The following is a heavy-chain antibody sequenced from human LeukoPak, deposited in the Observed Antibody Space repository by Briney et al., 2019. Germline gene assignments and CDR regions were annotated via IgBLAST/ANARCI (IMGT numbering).Heavy chain of an antibody. J-gene: IGHJ4*02. V-gene: IGHV3-23*01. CDR1: GFTFSNLG. Sequence: GGSLRLSCAASGFTFSNLGMSWVRQAPGKGLEWVAGISGSGGRTNYADAVKGRFTISRDNAKNTLFLQMNSLRVEDTAVYFCAKRGVVIRVILVGFHKEAYYFDSWGQGALVTVSS. D-gene: IGHD3-22*01. CDR3: AKRGVVIRVILVGFHKEAYYFDS. CDR2: ISGSGGRT.